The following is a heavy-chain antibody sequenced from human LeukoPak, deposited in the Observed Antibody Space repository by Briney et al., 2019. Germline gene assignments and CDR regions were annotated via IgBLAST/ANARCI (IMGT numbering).Heavy chain of an antibody. J-gene: IGHJ4*02. CDR2: INPNSGGT. CDR3: ARSEYSGSYIILGFDY. V-gene: IGHV1-2*04. CDR1: GYTFTGYY. D-gene: IGHD1-26*01. Sequence: ASVKVSCKASGYTFTGYYMHWVRQAPGQGLEWMGWINPNSGGTNYAQKLQGWVTMTRDTSISTAYMELSRLRSDDTAVYYCARSEYSGSYIILGFDYWGQGTLVTVSS.